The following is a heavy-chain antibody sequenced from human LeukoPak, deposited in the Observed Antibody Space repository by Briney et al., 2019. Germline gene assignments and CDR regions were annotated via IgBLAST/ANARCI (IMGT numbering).Heavy chain of an antibody. V-gene: IGHV1-69*13. Sequence: SVTVSCKASGGTFSSYAISWVRQAPGQGLEWMGGIIPIFGTANYAQKFQGRVTITADESTSTAYMELSSLRSEDTAVYYCASYYNWNDPFDYWGQGTLVTVSS. CDR2: IIPIFGTA. CDR1: GGTFSSYA. CDR3: ASYYNWNDPFDY. D-gene: IGHD1-20*01. J-gene: IGHJ4*02.